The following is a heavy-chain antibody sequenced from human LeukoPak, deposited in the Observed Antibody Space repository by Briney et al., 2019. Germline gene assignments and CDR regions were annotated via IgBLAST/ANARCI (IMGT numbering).Heavy chain of an antibody. V-gene: IGHV3-53*01. D-gene: IGHD6-13*01. CDR3: ASLDPAACYFDY. Sequence: GGSLRLSCAASGFTVSSNYMSWVRQAPGKGLEWVSVIYSGGSTYYADSVKGRFTISRDNSKNTLYLQMNSLRAEDTAVYYCASLDPAACYFDYWGQGTLVTVSS. J-gene: IGHJ4*02. CDR2: IYSGGST. CDR1: GFTVSSNY.